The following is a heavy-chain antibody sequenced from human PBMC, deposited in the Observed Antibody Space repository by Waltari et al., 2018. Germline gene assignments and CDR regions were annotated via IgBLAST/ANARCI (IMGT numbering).Heavy chain of an antibody. V-gene: IGHV5-51*01. Sequence: EVQLVQSGAEVKKPGESLKISCKGSGYSFISYWIGWVRQMPGKGLEWMGIIYPGDSENRYSPSFQGQVTMSADKSITTAYLQWSSLKASDTAMYYCASMTTVTKDAFDTWGQGTMVTVSS. CDR1: GYSFISYW. J-gene: IGHJ3*02. D-gene: IGHD4-17*01. CDR3: ASMTTVTKDAFDT. CDR2: IYPGDSEN.